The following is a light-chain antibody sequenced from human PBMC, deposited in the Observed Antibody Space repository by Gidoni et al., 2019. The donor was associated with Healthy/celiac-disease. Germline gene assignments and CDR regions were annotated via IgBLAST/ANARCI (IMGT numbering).Light chain of an antibody. CDR2: WAS. CDR3: QQYYSTPLT. V-gene: IGKV4-1*01. Sequence: DIVMTQSPASLAASLGERATINCKSSQNVLYTSNNKNYLAWYQQKPGQPPKLLIYWASTRESGVPDRFSGSGSGTDFTLTISSLQAEDVAVYYCQQYYSTPLTFGGGTKVEIK. J-gene: IGKJ4*01. CDR1: QNVLYTSNNKNY.